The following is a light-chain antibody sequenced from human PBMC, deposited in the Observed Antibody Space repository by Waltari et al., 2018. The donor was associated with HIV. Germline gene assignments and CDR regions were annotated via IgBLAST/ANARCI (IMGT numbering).Light chain of an antibody. Sequence: QSALSHPASLSASPGQSVAISCSATASTIGRYNYVSWYQQHPDRAPTLILFDVNNRPSGISDRFSGSKSGTTASLTISTVRTDDEADYYCASYTVNSTGVFGTGTKLSVL. CDR3: ASYTVNSTGV. CDR2: DVN. V-gene: IGLV2-14*03. CDR1: ASTIGRYNY. J-gene: IGLJ1*01.